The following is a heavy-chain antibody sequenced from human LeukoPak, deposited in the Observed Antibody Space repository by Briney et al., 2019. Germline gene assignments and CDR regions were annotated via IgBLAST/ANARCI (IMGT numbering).Heavy chain of an antibody. D-gene: IGHD2-21*01. J-gene: IGHJ4*02. CDR3: ARETSHCGGDCYDY. CDR1: GFSLSDYE. Sequence: GGCLRLSCTASGFSLSDYEINWVRQAPGKGLEWVSYINTGSSSIYYADSLKGRFTISRDDAKNSVYLQLNSLRAEDTALYYCARETSHCGGDCYDYWGQGTLVTVSS. V-gene: IGHV3-48*03. CDR2: INTGSSSI.